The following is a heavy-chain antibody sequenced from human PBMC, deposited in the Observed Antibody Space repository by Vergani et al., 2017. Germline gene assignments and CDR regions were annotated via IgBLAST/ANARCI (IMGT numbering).Heavy chain of an antibody. J-gene: IGHJ4*02. CDR2: INSDGSST. V-gene: IGHV3-74*01. Sequence: EVQLVESGGGLVQPGGSLRLSCAASGFTFSSYWMHWVRQAPGQGLVWVSRINSDGSSTSYADSVKGRFTISRDNAKNTLYLQMNSLRAEDTAVYYCASPFTMIGLRNSYWDRGTLVTVSS. D-gene: IGHD3-22*01. CDR1: GFTFSSYW. CDR3: ASPFTMIGLRNSY.